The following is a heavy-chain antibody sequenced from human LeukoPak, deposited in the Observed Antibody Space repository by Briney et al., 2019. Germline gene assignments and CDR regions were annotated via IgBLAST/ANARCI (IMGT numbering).Heavy chain of an antibody. CDR3: AKSYDSSGYYLDY. CDR2: MNPNSGNT. J-gene: IGHJ4*02. D-gene: IGHD3-22*01. CDR1: GYTFTSYD. V-gene: IGHV1-8*03. Sequence: ASVKVSCKASGYTFTSYDINWVRQATGQGLEWMGWMNPNSGNTGYAQKFQGRVTITRNTSISTAYMELSSLRSEDTAVYYCAKSYDSSGYYLDYWGQGTLVTVSS.